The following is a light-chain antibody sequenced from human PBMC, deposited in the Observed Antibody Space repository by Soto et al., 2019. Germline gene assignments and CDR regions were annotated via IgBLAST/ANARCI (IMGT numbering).Light chain of an antibody. CDR2: DVS. V-gene: IGLV2-11*01. CDR3: CSYAGRYTYV. J-gene: IGLJ1*01. CDR1: SSDVARYNY. Sequence: QSVLTQPRSGSGSPGQSGTISCTGASSDVARYNYVSWYQQHPGKAPKLMIYDVSKRPSGVPDRFSGSKSGNTASLTISGLQTEDEADYYCCSYAGRYTYVFGTGTKVTVL.